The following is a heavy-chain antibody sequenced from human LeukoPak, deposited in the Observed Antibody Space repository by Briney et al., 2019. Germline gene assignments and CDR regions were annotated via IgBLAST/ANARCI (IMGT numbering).Heavy chain of an antibody. J-gene: IGHJ4*02. V-gene: IGHV3-23*01. CDR3: AKSPIRSIAVAHFDY. CDR1: GFTFSSYA. D-gene: IGHD6-19*01. CDR2: ISGSGGST. Sequence: GGSLRLSCAASGFTFSSYAMSWVRQAPGKGLEWVSAISGSGGSTYYADSVKGRFTISRDNSKNTLYLQMNSLRAEDTAVYYCAKSPIRSIAVAHFDYWGQGTLVTVSS.